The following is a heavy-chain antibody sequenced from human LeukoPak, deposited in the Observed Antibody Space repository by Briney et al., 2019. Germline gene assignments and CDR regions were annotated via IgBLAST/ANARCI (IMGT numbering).Heavy chain of an antibody. V-gene: IGHV4-34*01. Sequence: PSETLSLTCAVYGGSFSGYYWSWIRQPPGKGLEWIGEINHSGSTNYNPSLKSRVTISVDTSKNQFSLKLSSVTAADTAVYSCAGVFRYVWGSYRYTPWGQGTLVTVSS. CDR1: GGSFSGYY. J-gene: IGHJ5*02. CDR3: AGVFRYVWGSYRYTP. D-gene: IGHD3-16*02. CDR2: INHSGST.